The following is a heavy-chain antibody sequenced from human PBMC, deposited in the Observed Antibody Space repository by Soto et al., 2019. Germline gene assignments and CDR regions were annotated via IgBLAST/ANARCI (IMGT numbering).Heavy chain of an antibody. J-gene: IGHJ4*02. CDR2: IYYSGST. V-gene: IGHV4-61*01. Sequence: SETLSLTCTVSGGSVSSGSYYWSWIRQPPGKGLEWIGYIYYSGSTNYNPSLKSRVTISVDTSKNQFSLKLSSVTAADTAVYYCATKYSSRWYSLPDSFDYWGQGTLVTVSS. CDR3: ATKYSSRWYSLPDSFDY. CDR1: GGSVSSGSYY. D-gene: IGHD6-13*01.